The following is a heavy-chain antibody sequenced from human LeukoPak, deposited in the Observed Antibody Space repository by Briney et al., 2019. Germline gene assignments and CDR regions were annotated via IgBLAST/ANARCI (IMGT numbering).Heavy chain of an antibody. Sequence: GGSLRLSCAASGFTLTKYWMTWVRQAPGKGLEWVGNIKQDGSDKNYMDSVKGRFTISRDNTKNSVYLQMSSLRAEDTAVYYCASHTGAGVAFRPFHIWGQGTMVTVSS. CDR2: IKQDGSDK. V-gene: IGHV3-7*01. CDR3: ASHTGAGVAFRPFHI. J-gene: IGHJ3*02. CDR1: GFTLTKYW. D-gene: IGHD2-8*01.